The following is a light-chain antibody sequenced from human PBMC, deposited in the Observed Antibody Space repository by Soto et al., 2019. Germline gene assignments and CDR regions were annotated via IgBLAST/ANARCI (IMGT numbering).Light chain of an antibody. J-gene: IGKJ1*01. V-gene: IGKV3-20*01. CDR2: GAS. Sequence: EIGLTQSPGTLPLSPGERATLSCRARQSVSSSYLAWYQQKPGQAPRLLIDGASSRATGIPDRCSRSGSGTDFILTISRLEPEDVAVYYCQQYGSPPRTCGQGTKVESK. CDR1: QSVSSSY. CDR3: QQYGSPPRT.